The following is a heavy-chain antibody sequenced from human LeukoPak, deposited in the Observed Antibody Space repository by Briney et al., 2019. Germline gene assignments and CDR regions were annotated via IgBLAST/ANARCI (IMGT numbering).Heavy chain of an antibody. CDR2: IYPGDSDT. CDR1: GYSFTSYW. J-gene: IGHJ4*02. D-gene: IGHD3-22*01. Sequence: GESLKISCKGSGYSFTSYWIGWVRQMPGKGLEWVGIIYPGDSDTRYSLSFQGQVTISADKSISTAYLQWSSLKASDTAMYYCARHRRGYDSSGYYNDYWGQGTLVTVSS. CDR3: ARHRRGYDSSGYYNDY. V-gene: IGHV5-51*01.